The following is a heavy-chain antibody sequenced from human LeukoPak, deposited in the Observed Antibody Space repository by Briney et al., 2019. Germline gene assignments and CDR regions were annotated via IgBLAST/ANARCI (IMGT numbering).Heavy chain of an antibody. Sequence: GASVKVSCKASGYTFTSYDINWVRQATGQGLEWMGWMNPNSGNTGYAQKFQGRVTITRNTSISTAYMELSSLRSEDTAVYYCARGGQSDYGDYVVQNWFDPWGQGTLVTVSS. CDR2: MNPNSGNT. CDR1: GYTFTSYD. J-gene: IGHJ5*02. V-gene: IGHV1-8*03. D-gene: IGHD4-17*01. CDR3: ARGGQSDYGDYVVQNWFDP.